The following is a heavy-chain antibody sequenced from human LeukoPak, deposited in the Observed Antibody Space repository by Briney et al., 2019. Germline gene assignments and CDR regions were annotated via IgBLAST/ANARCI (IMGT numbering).Heavy chain of an antibody. CDR2: ISGSGGST. D-gene: IGHD1-26*01. V-gene: IGHV3-23*01. Sequence: GGSLRLSCAASGFTFSGFWMHWVRQAPGKGLEWVSAISGSGGSTYYADSVKGRFTISRDNSKNALYLQMNSLRAEDTAVYYCAKGALHDAFDIWGQGTMVTVSS. CDR3: AKGALHDAFDI. J-gene: IGHJ3*02. CDR1: GFTFSGFW.